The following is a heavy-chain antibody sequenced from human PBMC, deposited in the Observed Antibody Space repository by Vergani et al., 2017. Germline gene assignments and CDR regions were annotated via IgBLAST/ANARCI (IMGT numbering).Heavy chain of an antibody. CDR3: ARHSAYSDTRGYQCIHH. J-gene: IGHJ1*01. D-gene: IGHD3-22*01. CDR1: GNRFSTDW. Sequence: EVQLVQSGPEVKKPGESLKISCQGSGNRFSTDWIGWVRQRPGKGLEWMGIIYIGDSDTRYSPSFQGHVTISADKSISIAYLQWSSLKASDTAMYYCARHSAYSDTRGYQCIHHWGQGTLVIVSS. CDR2: IYIGDSDT. V-gene: IGHV5-51*01.